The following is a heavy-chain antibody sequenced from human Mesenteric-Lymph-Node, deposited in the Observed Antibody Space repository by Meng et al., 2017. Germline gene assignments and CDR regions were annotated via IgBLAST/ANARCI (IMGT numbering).Heavy chain of an antibody. CDR1: GFTFSSYE. J-gene: IGHJ4*01. D-gene: IGHD2-21*02. Sequence: GESLKISCAASGFTFSSYEMNWVRQAPGKGLVWVSRIKGDGSSTNYADSVKGRFTISRDNAKNTLYLQMTSLRAEDTAVYYCVRVSYCGGDCYSEDWGQGTLVTVSS. CDR2: IKGDGSST. CDR3: VRVSYCGGDCYSED. V-gene: IGHV3-74*01.